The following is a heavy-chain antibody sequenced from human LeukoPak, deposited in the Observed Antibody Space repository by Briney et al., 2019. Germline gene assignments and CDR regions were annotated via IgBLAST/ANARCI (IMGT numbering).Heavy chain of an antibody. CDR3: AGLRYFDWLPDY. Sequence: SETLSLTCTVSGGSISSYYWSWIRQPPGKGLEWIGYIYYSGSTNYNSSLKSRVTISVDTSKNQFSLKLSSVTAADTAVYYCAGLRYFDWLPDYWGQGTLVTVSS. V-gene: IGHV4-59*08. CDR1: GGSISSYY. D-gene: IGHD3-9*01. CDR2: IYYSGST. J-gene: IGHJ4*02.